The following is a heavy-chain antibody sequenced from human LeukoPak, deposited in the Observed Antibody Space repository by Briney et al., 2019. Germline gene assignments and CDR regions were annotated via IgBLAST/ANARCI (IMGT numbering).Heavy chain of an antibody. Sequence: GGSLRLSCAASGFTFSSYWMNWARQAPGKGLEWVASINHNGNVNYYVDSVKGRFTISRDNSKNTLYLQMNSLRAEDTAVYYCAKGGELLGYEESLFDYWGQGTLVTVSS. D-gene: IGHD1-26*01. CDR3: AKGGELLGYEESLFDY. V-gene: IGHV3-7*03. J-gene: IGHJ4*02. CDR1: GFTFSSYW. CDR2: INHNGNVN.